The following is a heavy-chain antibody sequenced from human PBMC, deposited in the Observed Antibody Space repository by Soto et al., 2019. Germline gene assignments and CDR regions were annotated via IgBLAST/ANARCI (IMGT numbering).Heavy chain of an antibody. V-gene: IGHV3-74*03. D-gene: IGHD4-17*01. CDR1: GFTFSSQW. Sequence: EVQLVESGGGLVQPGGFLRLSCAASGFTFSSQWMHWVRQAPGKGLVWVSRIKGDGSITTYADSVKGRFTISRDNAKNTLHLQMSSLRAEDTAVYYCASGLGHDYGDYVSSSYWGQGTLVTVSS. CDR3: ASGLGHDYGDYVSSSY. CDR2: IKGDGSIT. J-gene: IGHJ4*02.